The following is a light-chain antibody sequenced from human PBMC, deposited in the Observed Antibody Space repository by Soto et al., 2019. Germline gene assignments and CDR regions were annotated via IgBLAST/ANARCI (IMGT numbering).Light chain of an antibody. CDR2: HVT. J-gene: IGLJ1*01. Sequence: HSALTHPASVPGSPGQSITIPCTGSSSDVGAYDYVSWYQQHPGKAPKLMIYHVTYRPSGVSSRFSGSKSGNTASLTISGLQAEDEADYYCISYTPSGTYVFGTGTKVTVL. CDR3: ISYTPSGTYV. V-gene: IGLV2-14*01. CDR1: SSDVGAYDY.